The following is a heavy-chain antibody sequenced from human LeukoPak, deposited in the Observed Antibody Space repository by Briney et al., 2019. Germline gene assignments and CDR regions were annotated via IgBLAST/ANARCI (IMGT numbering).Heavy chain of an antibody. J-gene: IGHJ3*02. CDR2: IYYSGST. D-gene: IGHD3-22*01. Sequence: PSETLSLTCTVSGVSISSYYWSWIRQPPGKGREWIGYIYYSGSTNYNPSLKSRVTISVDTSKNQFSLKLSSVTAADTAVYYCASLYYETTPGAFDIWGQGTMVTVSS. CDR3: ASLYYETTPGAFDI. CDR1: GVSISSYY. V-gene: IGHV4-59*01.